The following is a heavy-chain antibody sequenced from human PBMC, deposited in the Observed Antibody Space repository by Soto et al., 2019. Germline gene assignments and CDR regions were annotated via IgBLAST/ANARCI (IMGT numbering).Heavy chain of an antibody. V-gene: IGHV4-31*03. CDR1: GGSISSGGYY. CDR3: AREGSELALNYGMDV. J-gene: IGHJ6*02. D-gene: IGHD3-10*01. CDR2: IYYSGST. Sequence: PSETLSLTCTVSGGSISSGGYYWSWIRQHPGKGLEWIGYIYYSGSTYYNPSLKSRVTISVDTSKNQFSLKLSSVTAADTAVYYCAREGSELALNYGMDVWGQGTTVTVSS.